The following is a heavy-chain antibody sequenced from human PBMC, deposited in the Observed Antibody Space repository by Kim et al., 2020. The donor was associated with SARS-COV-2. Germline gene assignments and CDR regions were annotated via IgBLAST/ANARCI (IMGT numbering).Heavy chain of an antibody. D-gene: IGHD3-3*01. CDR2: ISGSGGRT. V-gene: IGHV3-23*01. Sequence: GGSLRLSCAASGFTFSSYAMSWVRQAPGKELECVSAISGSGGRTYYADSVKGRFTISRDNSKNTLYLQMNSLRAEDTAVYYCAKEGDFWSGYYSSDAFDIWGQGTMVTVSS. J-gene: IGHJ3*02. CDR1: GFTFSSYA. CDR3: AKEGDFWSGYYSSDAFDI.